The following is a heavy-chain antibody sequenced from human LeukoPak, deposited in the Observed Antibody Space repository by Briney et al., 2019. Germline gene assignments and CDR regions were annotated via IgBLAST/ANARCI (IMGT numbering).Heavy chain of an antibody. V-gene: IGHV4-39*01. CDR3: ARGLLMVYAFPYSDY. CDR2: IYYSGST. J-gene: IGHJ4*02. D-gene: IGHD2-8*01. CDR1: GGSISSTSYY. Sequence: SETLSLTCTVSGGSISSTSYYWGWIRQPPGKGLKWIGSIYYSGSTYYNPSLKSRVTISVDTSGNQFSLKLSSVTAADTAVYYCARGLLMVYAFPYSDYWGQGTLVTVSS.